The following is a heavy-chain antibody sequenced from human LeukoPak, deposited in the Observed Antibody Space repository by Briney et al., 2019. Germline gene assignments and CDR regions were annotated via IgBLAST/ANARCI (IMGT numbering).Heavy chain of an antibody. V-gene: IGHV3-23*01. CDR2: ISGSGGST. Sequence: RGSLRLSCAASGLTFSSHAMTWVRQAPGKGLEWVSAISGSGGSTYYADSVKGRFTISRDNSKNTVYLQMNSLRVEDTAIYYCARGQEFDDGVFDSWGQGTLVTVS. CDR3: ARGQEFDDGVFDS. D-gene: IGHD1-1*01. CDR1: GLTFSSHA. J-gene: IGHJ4*02.